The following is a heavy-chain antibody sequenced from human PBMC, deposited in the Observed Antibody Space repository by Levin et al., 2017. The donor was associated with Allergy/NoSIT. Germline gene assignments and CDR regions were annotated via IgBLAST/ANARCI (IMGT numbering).Heavy chain of an antibody. D-gene: IGHD3-3*01. CDR2: ISWKSGSK. CDR3: ARGAWSGYGEYYAMDV. Sequence: PGGSLRLSCAASGFTFDDYAMYWVRQAPGKGLEWVSGISWKSGSKAYADSVRGRFTISRDNAKNSLYLQMNSLRVEDTALYYCARGAWSGYGEYYAMDVWGQGTTVTVSS. J-gene: IGHJ6*02. V-gene: IGHV3-9*01. CDR1: GFTFDDYA.